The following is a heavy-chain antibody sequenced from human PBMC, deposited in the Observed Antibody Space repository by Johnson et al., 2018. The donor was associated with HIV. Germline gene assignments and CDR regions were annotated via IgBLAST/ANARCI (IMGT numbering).Heavy chain of an antibody. CDR3: GRGMAAAN. CDR2: IYSGGTT. CDR1: GFTFSSYA. J-gene: IGHJ3*01. D-gene: IGHD6-13*01. Sequence: VQLVESGGGLVQPGGSLRLSCAASGFTFSSYAMSWIRQAPGKGLEWVSVIYSGGTTNYADSVKGRFTISRDNSKNTLYLQMNSLTVDDTAIDYCGRGMAAANWGQGTMVTVSS. V-gene: IGHV3-23*03.